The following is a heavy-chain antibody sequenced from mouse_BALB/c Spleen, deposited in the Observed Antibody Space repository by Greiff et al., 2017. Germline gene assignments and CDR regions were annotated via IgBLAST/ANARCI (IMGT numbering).Heavy chain of an antibody. D-gene: IGHD1-2*01. CDR3: ARFITPYYFDY. J-gene: IGHJ2*01. V-gene: IGHV5-6-5*01. CDR2: ISSGGST. Sequence: EVQRVESGGGLVKPGGSLKLSCAASGFTFSSYAMSWVRQTPEKRLEWVASISSGGSTYYPDSVKGRFTISRDNARNILYLQMSSLRSEDTAMYYCARFITPYYFDYWGQGTTLTVSS. CDR1: GFTFSSYA.